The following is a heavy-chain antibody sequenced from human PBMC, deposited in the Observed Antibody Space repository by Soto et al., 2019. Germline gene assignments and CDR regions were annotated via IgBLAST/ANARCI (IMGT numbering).Heavy chain of an antibody. V-gene: IGHV3-7*01. Sequence: EVQLVESGGGLVQPGGSLRLSCAASEFTFSTYWMSWVRQAPGKGLEWVANIQQAGGEKYYVDSVKGRFTISRDNAKNSLFLQMNSLRAEDTAVYYCARGGRGFYAFGIWGQGTMVTVSS. D-gene: IGHD3-10*01. J-gene: IGHJ3*02. CDR2: IQQAGGEK. CDR3: ARGGRGFYAFGI. CDR1: EFTFSTYW.